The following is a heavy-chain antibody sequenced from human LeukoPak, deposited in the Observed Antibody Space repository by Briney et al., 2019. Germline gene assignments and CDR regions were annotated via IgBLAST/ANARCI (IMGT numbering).Heavy chain of an antibody. CDR1: GYTLTSYG. CDR2: ISAYNGNT. D-gene: IGHD3-3*01. CDR3: AREPSYDFWSGFCDYYYYMDV. V-gene: IGHV1-18*01. Sequence: ASVKVSCKLSGYTLTSYGISWVRQAPGQGLEWMGWISAYNGNTNYAQKLQGRVTMTTDTSTSTAYMALRSLRSDATDVYYCAREPSYDFWSGFCDYYYYMDVWGKGTTVTVSS. J-gene: IGHJ6*03.